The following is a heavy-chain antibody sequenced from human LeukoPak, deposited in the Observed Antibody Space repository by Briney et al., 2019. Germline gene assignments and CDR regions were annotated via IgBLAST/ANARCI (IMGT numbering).Heavy chain of an antibody. Sequence: GASVKVSCKASGYTFTGYYMHWVRQAPGQGLEWMGRINHNSGGTNYAQKFQGRVTMTRDTSISTAYMELSRLRSDDTAVYYCARGDVPLRYFDWFHPRGAFDIWGQGTMVTVSS. CDR1: GYTFTGYY. CDR2: INHNSGGT. CDR3: ARGDVPLRYFDWFHPRGAFDI. D-gene: IGHD3-9*01. V-gene: IGHV1-2*06. J-gene: IGHJ3*02.